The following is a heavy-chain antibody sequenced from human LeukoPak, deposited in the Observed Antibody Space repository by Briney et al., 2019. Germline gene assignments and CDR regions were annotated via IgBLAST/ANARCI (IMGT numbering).Heavy chain of an antibody. CDR1: GYTFTSYG. D-gene: IGHD3-10*01. CDR2: ISAYNGNT. Sequence: ASVKVSCKASGYTFTSYGISWVRQAPGQGLEWMGWISAYNGNTTYAQKLQGRVTMTTDTSTSTAYMELRSLRSDDTVVYYCARVGLLWFGDRTLQHWGQGTLVTVSS. J-gene: IGHJ1*01. CDR3: ARVGLLWFGDRTLQH. V-gene: IGHV1-18*01.